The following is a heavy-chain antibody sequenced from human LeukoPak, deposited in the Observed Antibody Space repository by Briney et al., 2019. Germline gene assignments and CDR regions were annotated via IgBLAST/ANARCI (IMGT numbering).Heavy chain of an antibody. D-gene: IGHD2-15*01. CDR2: IYYSGIA. CDR3: AASGGWDAFHV. Sequence: SETLSLTCIVSDASITTYYWHWIRQPPGKGLEWLGYIYYSGIANYNPSLKSRVTISVDTSKKQISLQVKSVAAADTAVYYCAASGGWDAFHVWGQGTMVPVSS. V-gene: IGHV4-59*03. CDR1: DASITTYY. J-gene: IGHJ3*01.